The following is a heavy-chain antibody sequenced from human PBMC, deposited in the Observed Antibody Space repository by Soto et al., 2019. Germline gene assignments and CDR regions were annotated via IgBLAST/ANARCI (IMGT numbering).Heavy chain of an antibody. J-gene: IGHJ6*03. Sequence: EVQLVESGGGLVKPGGSLRLSCAASGFTFSPYSMNLVRQAAGKGLEWVSSISSSSTYIYYADSVRGRFTVSRDNAKNSLYLQMNSLRADDTAVYYCARDRAYCSGTSCSAYYHYMDVWGKGPTVTVSS. V-gene: IGHV3-21*01. D-gene: IGHD2-2*01. CDR2: ISSSSTYI. CDR1: GFTFSPYS. CDR3: ARDRAYCSGTSCSAYYHYMDV.